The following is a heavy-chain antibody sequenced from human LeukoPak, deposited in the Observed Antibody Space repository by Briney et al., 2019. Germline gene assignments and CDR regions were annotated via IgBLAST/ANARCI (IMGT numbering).Heavy chain of an antibody. CDR2: INSDGSST. CDR3: ARDTKIQLWLRIDDAFDI. CDR1: AFTLSSYW. D-gene: IGHD5-18*01. Sequence: GRSLILSCTASAFTLSSYWMHWVRQAPGKGLVCVLHINSDGSSTIYADSVKGRFTISRDNAKNTLYLQMNSLRAEDTALYYCARDTKIQLWLRIDDAFDIWGQGTMVTVSS. J-gene: IGHJ3*02. V-gene: IGHV3-74*01.